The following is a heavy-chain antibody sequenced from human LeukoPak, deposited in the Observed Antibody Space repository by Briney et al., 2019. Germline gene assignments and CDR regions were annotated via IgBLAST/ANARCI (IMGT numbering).Heavy chain of an antibody. J-gene: IGHJ6*03. CDR2: ISGSGIDT. Sequence: GGSLRLSCAASGFTFNIYGMGWVRQALGKGLEWVSVISGSGIDTYNADSVKGRFTISRDNSKNTLYLQMNSLRAEDTAVYYCAKGGTVTTFHYYYYMDVWGKGTTVTISS. CDR1: GFTFNIYG. CDR3: AKGGTVTTFHYYYYMDV. V-gene: IGHV3-23*01. D-gene: IGHD4-17*01.